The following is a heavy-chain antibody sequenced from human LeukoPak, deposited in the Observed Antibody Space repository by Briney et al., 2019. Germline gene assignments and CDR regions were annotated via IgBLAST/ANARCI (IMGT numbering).Heavy chain of an antibody. J-gene: IGHJ3*02. V-gene: IGHV1-69*13. CDR2: IIPIFGTA. CDR1: GGTFSSYA. D-gene: IGHD3-3*01. CDR3: AREEKGYDFWSGSDI. Sequence: SVKVSCKASGGTFSSYAISWVRQAPGQGLEWMGGIIPIFGTANYAQKFQGRVTITADESTSTAYMELSSLRPEDTAVYYCAREEKGYDFWSGSDIWGQGTMVTVSS.